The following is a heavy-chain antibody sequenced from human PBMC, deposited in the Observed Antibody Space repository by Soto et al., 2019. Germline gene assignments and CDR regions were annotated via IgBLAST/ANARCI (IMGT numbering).Heavy chain of an antibody. V-gene: IGHV4-34*01. D-gene: IGHD6-19*01. Sequence: SETLSLTCAVYGGSFSGYYWSWIRQPPGKGLEWIGEINHSGSTNYNLSLKSRVTISVDTSKNQFSLKLSSVTAADTAVYYCARYKAVAGSDYYYYGMDVWGQGTTVTVSS. CDR1: GGSFSGYY. J-gene: IGHJ6*02. CDR3: ARYKAVAGSDYYYYGMDV. CDR2: INHSGST.